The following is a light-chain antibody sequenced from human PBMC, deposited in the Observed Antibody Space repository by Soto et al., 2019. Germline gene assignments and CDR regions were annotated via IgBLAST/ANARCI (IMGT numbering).Light chain of an antibody. J-gene: IGKJ1*01. CDR1: QSVSSS. CDR2: DAS. CDR3: QQRSNWSWT. Sequence: EIVLAQSPGTLSLSPGESATPSCRASQSVSSSFLAWYQQKPGQAPRLLIYDASNRATGIPARFSGSGSGTDFTLTISSLEPEDFAVYYCQQRSNWSWTFGQGTKVDIK. V-gene: IGKV3-11*01.